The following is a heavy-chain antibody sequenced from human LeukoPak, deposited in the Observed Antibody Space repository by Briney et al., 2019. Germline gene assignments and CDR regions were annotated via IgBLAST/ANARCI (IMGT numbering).Heavy chain of an antibody. V-gene: IGHV3-7*03. D-gene: IGHD3-22*01. CDR2: IKEDGTKK. CDR1: GFTFSAYA. Sequence: GGSLRLSCRASGFTFSAYAMTWVRQAPGKGLEWVANIKEDGTKKNYVDSVKGRFTISRDNAKNSLYLQMNSLRAEDTAVYYCATPLDYYDSSGYHQGGDWGQGTLVTVSS. J-gene: IGHJ4*02. CDR3: ATPLDYYDSSGYHQGGD.